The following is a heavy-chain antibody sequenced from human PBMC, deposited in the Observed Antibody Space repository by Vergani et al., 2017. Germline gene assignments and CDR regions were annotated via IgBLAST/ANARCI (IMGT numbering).Heavy chain of an antibody. J-gene: IGHJ6*03. D-gene: IGHD6-13*01. V-gene: IGHV3-30*18. CDR2: ISCDGSNK. CDR1: GFTFSSYG. CDR3: AKGSRSSRDYYYYYYMDV. Sequence: QVQLVESAGGVVQPGRSLRLSCAASGFTFSSYGMHWVRQAPGKGLEWVAVISCDGSNKYYADSVKGRFTISRDNSKNTLYLQMSSLRAEDTAVYYCAKGSRSSRDYYYYYYMDVWGKGTTVTVSS.